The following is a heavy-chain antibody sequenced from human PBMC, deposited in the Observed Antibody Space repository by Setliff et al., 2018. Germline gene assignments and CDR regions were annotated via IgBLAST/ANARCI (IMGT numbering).Heavy chain of an antibody. CDR1: GGSFSGYY. V-gene: IGHV4-34*01. CDR2: INHSGST. J-gene: IGHJ5*02. D-gene: IGHD3-22*01. CDR3: ARGKNGSRQLVVLGWFDP. Sequence: LSLTCAVYGGSFSGYYWSWIRQPPGKGLEWIGEINHSGSTNYNPSLKSRVTIPVDTSKNQFSLKLSSVTAADTAVYYCARGKNGSRQLVVLGWFDPWGQGTLVTVSS.